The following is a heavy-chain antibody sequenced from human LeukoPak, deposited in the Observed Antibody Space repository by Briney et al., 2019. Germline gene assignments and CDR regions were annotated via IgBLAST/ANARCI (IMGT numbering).Heavy chain of an antibody. CDR1: GGSFSGYY. J-gene: IGHJ4*02. Sequence: SETLSLTXAVYGGSFSGYYWSWIRQPPGRGLEWIGEINHSGSTNYNPSLKSRVTISVDTSKNQSSLKLSSVTAADTAVYYCARLRWSQGFDYWGQGTLVTVSS. D-gene: IGHD4-23*01. CDR3: ARLRWSQGFDY. CDR2: INHSGST. V-gene: IGHV4-34*01.